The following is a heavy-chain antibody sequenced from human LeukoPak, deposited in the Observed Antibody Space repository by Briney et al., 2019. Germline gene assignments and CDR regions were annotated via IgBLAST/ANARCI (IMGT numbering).Heavy chain of an antibody. CDR1: GFTFSSYS. D-gene: IGHD6-19*01. Sequence: GGSLRLSCAASGFTFSSYSMNWVRQAPGKGLEWVSSISSSSSYIYYADSVKGRFTISRDNAKNSLYLQMNSLRAEDTAVYYCAKDRDYSSGWFFDYWGQGTLVTVSS. CDR3: AKDRDYSSGWFFDY. CDR2: ISSSSSYI. J-gene: IGHJ4*02. V-gene: IGHV3-21*01.